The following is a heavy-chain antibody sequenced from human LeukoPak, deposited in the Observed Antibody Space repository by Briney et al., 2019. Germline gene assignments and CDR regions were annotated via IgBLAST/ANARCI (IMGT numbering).Heavy chain of an antibody. Sequence: GGSLRLSCAASGFTFSSYAMHWVRQAPGKGLEWVAVISYDGSNKYYADSVKGRFTISRDNSKNTLYLQMNSLRAEDTAVYYCAKDLRYSSSLGYFDYWGQGTLVTVSS. J-gene: IGHJ4*02. V-gene: IGHV3-30*04. CDR1: GFTFSSYA. D-gene: IGHD6-13*01. CDR2: ISYDGSNK. CDR3: AKDLRYSSSLGYFDY.